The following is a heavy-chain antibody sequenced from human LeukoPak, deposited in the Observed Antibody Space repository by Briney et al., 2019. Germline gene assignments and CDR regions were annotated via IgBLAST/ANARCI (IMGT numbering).Heavy chain of an antibody. D-gene: IGHD2-15*01. CDR3: ARLKVVNDYYYYYGMDV. V-gene: IGHV4-39*01. CDR2: IYYSGST. J-gene: IGHJ6*02. Sequence: SETLSLTCTVSGGSISSSSYYWGWIRQPPGKGLEWIGSIYYSGSTYYNPSLKSRVTISVGTSKNQFSLKLSSVTAADTAVYYCARLKVVNDYYYYYGMDVWGQGTTVTASS. CDR1: GGSISSSSYY.